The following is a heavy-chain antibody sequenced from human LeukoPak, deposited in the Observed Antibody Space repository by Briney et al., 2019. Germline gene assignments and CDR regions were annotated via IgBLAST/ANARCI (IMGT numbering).Heavy chain of an antibody. Sequence: GESLRISCKGSGYSFTSYWIGWVRQMPGKGLEWMGIIYPGDSDTRYSPSFQGQVTISADKSISTAYLQWSSLKASDTAMYYCAKGYCSGGSCRRYYGMDVWGKGTTVTVSS. CDR2: IYPGDSDT. V-gene: IGHV5-51*01. D-gene: IGHD2-15*01. CDR3: AKGYCSGGSCRRYYGMDV. CDR1: GYSFTSYW. J-gene: IGHJ6*04.